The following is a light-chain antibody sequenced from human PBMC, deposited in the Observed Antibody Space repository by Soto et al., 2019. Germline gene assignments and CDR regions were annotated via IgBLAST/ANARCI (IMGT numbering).Light chain of an antibody. CDR2: EGS. CDR1: SSDVGSYNL. J-gene: IGLJ2*01. Sequence: QSALTQPASVSGSPGQSITISCTGTSSDVGSYNLVSWYQQHPGKAPKVMIYEGSKRPSGVSNRFSGSKSGNTASLTISGLQAEDEADYYCCSYAGSSTFVVFGGGTKLTAL. V-gene: IGLV2-23*01. CDR3: CSYAGSSTFVV.